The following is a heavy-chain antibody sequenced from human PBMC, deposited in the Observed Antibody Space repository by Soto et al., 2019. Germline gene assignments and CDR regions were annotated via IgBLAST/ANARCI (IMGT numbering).Heavy chain of an antibody. CDR2: INHSGNT. CDR3: ARGRSEFDA. V-gene: IGHV4-34*01. J-gene: IGHJ5*02. D-gene: IGHD3-3*01. CDR1: GASLSDNY. Sequence: TLSLTGAVSGASLSDNYCNWLRQPPGKGLEWIGEINHSGNTNYNPSLRSRVTISIDTSKNQLSLNLRSVSAADTAVYYCARGRSEFDAWGQGTPVTVSS.